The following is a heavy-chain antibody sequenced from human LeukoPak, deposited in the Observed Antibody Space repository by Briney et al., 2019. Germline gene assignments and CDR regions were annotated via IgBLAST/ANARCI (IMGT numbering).Heavy chain of an antibody. CDR1: GLAFSNYN. D-gene: IGHD3-10*01. CDR2: ISTSGSYI. Sequence: GGSLRLSCAASGLAFSNYNMNWVRQAPGKGLEWVSSISTSGSYIYYANSMKGRFTISRDNAKNSLYLQMNSLRVEDSAVYYCATDLIHYYASGAKTWGQGTLVTVSS. V-gene: IGHV3-21*01. CDR3: ATDLIHYYASGAKT. J-gene: IGHJ5*02.